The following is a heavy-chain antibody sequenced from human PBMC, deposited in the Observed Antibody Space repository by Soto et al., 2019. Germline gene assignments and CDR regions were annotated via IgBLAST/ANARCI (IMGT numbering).Heavy chain of an antibody. Sequence: RASVKVSCKASGYTFTSYAMHWVRQAPGQRLEWMGWINAGNGNTKYSQKFQGRVTITRDTSASTAYMELSSLRSEDTAVYYCARRDYYDSSGYFDAFDIWGQGTMVTVSS. J-gene: IGHJ3*02. CDR2: INAGNGNT. CDR3: ARRDYYDSSGYFDAFDI. CDR1: GYTFTSYA. V-gene: IGHV1-3*01. D-gene: IGHD3-22*01.